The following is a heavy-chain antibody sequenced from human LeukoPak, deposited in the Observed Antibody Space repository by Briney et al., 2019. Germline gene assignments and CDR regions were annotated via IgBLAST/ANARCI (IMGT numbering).Heavy chain of an antibody. CDR2: IRQDGSEK. D-gene: IGHD4-23*01. V-gene: IGHV3-7*01. CDR1: GFTFSSAW. J-gene: IGHJ4*02. CDR3: SFFDSRLAGVNGNC. Sequence: GGSLRLSCTASGFTFSSAWMHWVRQAPGKGLEWVANIRQDGSEKYYVDSVKGRFTISRDNAKNSLYLQMNSLRAEDTAVYYCSFFDSRLAGVNGNCWGQGTLVTVSS.